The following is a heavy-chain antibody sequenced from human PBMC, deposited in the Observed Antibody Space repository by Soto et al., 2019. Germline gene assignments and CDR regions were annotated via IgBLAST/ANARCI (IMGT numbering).Heavy chain of an antibody. V-gene: IGHV3-23*01. J-gene: IGHJ6*02. CDR1: GFPFWTYS. CDR3: AREISYVSGGHPYYGMDV. CDR2: ISGSGTAT. Sequence: GGSLRLSCEASGFPFWTYSMSWVRQAPRKGLEWVSGISGSGTATYYTDSVKGRFTVSRDNSKNLLFLQMFFLRAEDTAVYYCAREISYVSGGHPYYGMDVLGQGAAVTVSS. D-gene: IGHD3-16*01.